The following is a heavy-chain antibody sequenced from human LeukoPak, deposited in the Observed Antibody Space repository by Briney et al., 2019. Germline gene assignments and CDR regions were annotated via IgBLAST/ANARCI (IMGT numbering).Heavy chain of an antibody. D-gene: IGHD6-19*01. Sequence: PSETLSLTCTVSGGSISSSSYYWGWIRPPPGKGLEWIGSIYYSGSTYYNPSLKSRVTISVDTSKNQFSLKLSSVTAADTAVYYCASPVAGTGAWGQGTLVTVSS. J-gene: IGHJ4*02. V-gene: IGHV4-39*01. CDR2: IYYSGST. CDR3: ASPVAGTGA. CDR1: GGSISSSSYY.